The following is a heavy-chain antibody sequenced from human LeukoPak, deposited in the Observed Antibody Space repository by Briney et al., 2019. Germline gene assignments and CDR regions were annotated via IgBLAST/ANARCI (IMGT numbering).Heavy chain of an antibody. CDR1: GFTFSSYA. CDR3: AKNHSGSYKRDWFDP. J-gene: IGHJ5*02. V-gene: IGHV3-23*01. D-gene: IGHD1-26*01. Sequence: PGGSLRLSCAASGFTFSSYAMSWVRQAPGKGLEWVSAISGSGGSTYYADSVKGRFTISRDNSKNTLYLQMNSLRAEDTAVYYCAKNHSGSYKRDWFDPWGQGTLVTVSS. CDR2: ISGSGGST.